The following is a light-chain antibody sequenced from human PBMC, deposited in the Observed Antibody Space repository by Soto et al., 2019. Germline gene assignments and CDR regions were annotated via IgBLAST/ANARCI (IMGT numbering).Light chain of an antibody. Sequence: QSALTQPASVSGSTGQSITISCTATSSDVGGYKYVSWYQQHPGKAPKLMIYEVSNRPSGVSNRFSGSKSDNTASLTISGLQAEDEADYYCSSYTSSSTVVFGGGTKLTVL. CDR3: SSYTSSSTVV. CDR1: SSDVGGYKY. V-gene: IGLV2-14*01. CDR2: EVS. J-gene: IGLJ2*01.